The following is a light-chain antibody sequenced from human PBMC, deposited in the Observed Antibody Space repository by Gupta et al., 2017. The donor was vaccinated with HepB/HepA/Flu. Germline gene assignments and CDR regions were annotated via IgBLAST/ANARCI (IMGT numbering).Light chain of an antibody. V-gene: IGKV3-20*01. CDR2: GAF. CDR1: QLVSSNY. CDR3: QQSGSSRT. J-gene: IGKJ2*02. Sequence: EIVLTPSPGTLSLSAGERATLSCRASQLVSSNYLAWYQQKPGQAPRLLIYGAFRRATDIPDRFSGSGSGTDFTLTISRLEPEDVAVYYCQQSGSSRTFGQGTKLEIK.